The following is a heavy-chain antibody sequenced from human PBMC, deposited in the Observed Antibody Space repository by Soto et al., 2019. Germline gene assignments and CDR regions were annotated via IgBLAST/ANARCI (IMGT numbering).Heavy chain of an antibody. D-gene: IGHD3-22*01. Sequence: QVQLVQSGAEVKKPGSSVTVSCRASGGTFSNYAIIWVRQAPGQGLEWMAGIIPLFGTTNYAQKFQGRVTITADESTSTAYMELTSLRSEDTAVFYCATSPYSYDTSGYLDYWSQGTLVTVSS. CDR3: ATSPYSYDTSGYLDY. CDR2: IIPLFGTT. CDR1: GGTFSNYA. J-gene: IGHJ4*02. V-gene: IGHV1-69*12.